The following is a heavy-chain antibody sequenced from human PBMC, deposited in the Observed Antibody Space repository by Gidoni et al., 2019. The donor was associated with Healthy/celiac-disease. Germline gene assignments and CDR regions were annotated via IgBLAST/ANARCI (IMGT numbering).Heavy chain of an antibody. CDR2: IVVGSANT. CDR3: AAGSCSGGSCYFDY. J-gene: IGHJ4*02. Sequence: QMQLVQSGPEGKKPGTSVQVSCKASGFTFTSSAMQWGRQARGQRLVWIGWIVVGSANTNYAQKFQESVTITRYMSTSTAYLELSSLGSEDTAVYYCAAGSCSGGSCYFDYWGQGTLVTVSS. D-gene: IGHD2-15*01. CDR1: GFTFTSSA. V-gene: IGHV1-58*02.